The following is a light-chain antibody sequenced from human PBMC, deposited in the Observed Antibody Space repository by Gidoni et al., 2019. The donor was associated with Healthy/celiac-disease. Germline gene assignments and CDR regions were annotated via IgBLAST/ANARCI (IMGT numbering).Light chain of an antibody. J-gene: IGKJ3*01. CDR1: QSISSY. V-gene: IGKV1-39*01. Sequence: DIQMTQSPSSLSASVGDSVTITCRASQSISSYLHWYQQKPGKAPQLLIYAASSLQSGVPSRFSGSGSGTDFTLTISSLQPEDFATYYFQQSYSTPFTFXPXTKVDIK. CDR3: QQSYSTPFT. CDR2: AAS.